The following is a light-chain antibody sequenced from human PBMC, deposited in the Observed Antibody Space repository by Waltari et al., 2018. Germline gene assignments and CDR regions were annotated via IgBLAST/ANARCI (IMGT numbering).Light chain of an antibody. V-gene: IGLV2-14*01. CDR2: DVS. Sequence: QSALTQPASVFGSPGQSITISCTGTSSDVGGYNYVSWYQQHPGKAPNLMIYDVSNRPSGVSNRFSGSKSGNTASLTISGLQAEDEADYYCSSYASSSTVLFGGGTKVTVL. CDR3: SSYASSSTVL. CDR1: SSDVGGYNY. J-gene: IGLJ2*01.